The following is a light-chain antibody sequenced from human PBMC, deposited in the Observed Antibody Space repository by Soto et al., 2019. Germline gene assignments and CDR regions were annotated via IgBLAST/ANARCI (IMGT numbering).Light chain of an antibody. CDR1: SSDVGDYNH. J-gene: IGLJ2*01. CDR2: DVS. CDR3: SSYTTSNTL. Sequence: QSALTQPDSVSRSPGQSITISCTTSSSDVGDYNHVSWYQQHPGKAPKLMIYDVSHRPSGVSSRFSGSKSGNTASLTISGLQTEDEADYYCSSYTTSNTLFGGGTKVTVL. V-gene: IGLV2-14*03.